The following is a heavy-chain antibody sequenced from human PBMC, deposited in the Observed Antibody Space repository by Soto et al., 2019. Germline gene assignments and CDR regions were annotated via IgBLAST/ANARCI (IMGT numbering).Heavy chain of an antibody. V-gene: IGHV1-18*01. CDR2: ISLYSDGT. Sequence: ASVKVSCKTSGYTFSNYGITWVRQAPGQPLEWLGWISLYSDGTNYAQKFQGRVSMTTDTSTTTAYMELRSLRSDDTAVYYCARVVPGAESWFGPWGQGTPVTGS. CDR3: ARVVPGAESWFGP. J-gene: IGHJ5*02. CDR1: GYTFSNYG. D-gene: IGHD2-2*01.